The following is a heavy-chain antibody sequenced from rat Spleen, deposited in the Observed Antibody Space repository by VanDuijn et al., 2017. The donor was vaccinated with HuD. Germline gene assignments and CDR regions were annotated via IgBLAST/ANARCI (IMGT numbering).Heavy chain of an antibody. Sequence: EVHLVESGGGLVQPGWSLKLSCVASGFTFNYYWMTWIRQAPGKGLEWIASITSTGGSTYYPDSVKGRFTISRDIAKTTLYLHMNSLRSEDTATYYCTRGTYYRHWGQGVMVTVSS. V-gene: IGHV5-31*01. CDR2: ITSTGGST. D-gene: IGHD1-12*01. J-gene: IGHJ2*01. CDR1: GFTFNYYW. CDR3: TRGTYYRH.